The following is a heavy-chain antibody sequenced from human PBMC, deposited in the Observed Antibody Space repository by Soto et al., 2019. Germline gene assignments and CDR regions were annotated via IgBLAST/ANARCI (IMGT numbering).Heavy chain of an antibody. Sequence: QVQLVESGGGVVQPGRSLRLSCAASGFTFSSYAMHWVRQAPGKGLEWVAVISYDGSNKYYADSVKGRFTISRDNSKNTXXLQMNSLRAEDTAVYYCARDGDTIFGVVTPYGMDVWGQGTTVTVSS. V-gene: IGHV3-30-3*01. CDR3: ARDGDTIFGVVTPYGMDV. CDR2: ISYDGSNK. J-gene: IGHJ6*02. CDR1: GFTFSSYA. D-gene: IGHD3-3*01.